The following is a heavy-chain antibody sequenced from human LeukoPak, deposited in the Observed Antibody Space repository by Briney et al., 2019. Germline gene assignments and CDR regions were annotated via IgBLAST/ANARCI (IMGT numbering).Heavy chain of an antibody. Sequence: GGSLRLSCAASGFSVSSNYMSWVRQAPGKGLEWVSILYSGGSTYYADSVKGRFTISRDNSKNTLYLQMNSLRAEDTAVYYCARGPYGSGSYYNYGGQGTLVPSPQ. J-gene: IGHJ4*02. D-gene: IGHD3-10*01. CDR1: GFSVSSNY. CDR3: ARGPYGSGSYYNY. V-gene: IGHV3-66*01. CDR2: LYSGGST.